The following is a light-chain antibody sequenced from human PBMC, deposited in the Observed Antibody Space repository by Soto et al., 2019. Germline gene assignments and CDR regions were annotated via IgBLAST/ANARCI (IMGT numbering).Light chain of an antibody. CDR2: GAS. CDR3: QHADSFPLIT. J-gene: IGKJ5*01. V-gene: IGKV3-15*01. Sequence: EIVMTQSPATLSVSPGERATLSCSSSQSVSSNLAWYQQKPGQAPRLLIYGASTRATGIPARFSGSGSGTEFTLTISSLQPEDFATYYCQHADSFPLITFGQGTRLEIK. CDR1: QSVSSN.